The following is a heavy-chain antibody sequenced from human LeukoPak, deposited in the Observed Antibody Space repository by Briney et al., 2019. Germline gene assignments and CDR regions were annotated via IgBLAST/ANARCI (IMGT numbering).Heavy chain of an antibody. CDR2: INHSGST. Sequence: SETLSLTCAVYGGSFSGYYWSWIRQPPGKGLEWIGEINHSGSTNYNPSLKNRVTISVDTSKNQFSLKLSSVTAADTAVYYCARGRLGPDYWGQGTLVTVSS. CDR3: ARGRLGPDY. CDR1: GGSFSGYY. D-gene: IGHD3-9*01. J-gene: IGHJ4*02. V-gene: IGHV4-34*01.